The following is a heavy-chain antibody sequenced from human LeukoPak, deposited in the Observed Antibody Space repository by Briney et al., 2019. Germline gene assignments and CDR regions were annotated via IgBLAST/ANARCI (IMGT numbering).Heavy chain of an antibody. CDR2: ISTDGRNI. V-gene: IGHV3-30*04. CDR3: VRDSDIGAAGYYFDS. J-gene: IGHJ4*02. Sequence: GGALRLSCAVSGFTFSYYAMHWVRQAPGKGLEWGAVISTDGRNIYYADSVKGRFTISRDNSKNTLFLQMNSLRPEDTAVYFCVRDSDIGAAGYYFDSWGQGTLVTVSS. CDR1: GFTFSYYA. D-gene: IGHD6-13*01.